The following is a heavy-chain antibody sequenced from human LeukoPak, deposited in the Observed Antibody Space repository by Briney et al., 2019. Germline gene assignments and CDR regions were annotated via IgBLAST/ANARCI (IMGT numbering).Heavy chain of an antibody. CDR1: GFTFSSYW. Sequence: GGSLRLSCVASGFTFSSYWMTWVRQAPGKGLEWVANIKTDGSQIYYVGSVKGRFTISRDNAKNSLYLQMNSLRAEDTAVYYCARDLNWETYWGQGTLVSVSS. CDR3: ARDLNWETY. CDR2: IKTDGSQI. V-gene: IGHV3-7*01. J-gene: IGHJ4*02. D-gene: IGHD7-27*01.